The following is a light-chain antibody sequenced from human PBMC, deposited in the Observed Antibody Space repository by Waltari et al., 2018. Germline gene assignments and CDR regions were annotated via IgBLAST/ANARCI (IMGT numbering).Light chain of an antibody. CDR2: DAS. CDR1: RGIDAF. CDR3: QPSYSAPFT. Sequence: DIQMTQSPSSLSASVGDRVTITCRASRGIDAFLNWYQQQPGKAPKLLIYDASTLQRGVPPRFSGTRIGTDFSLTISDLQPEDFATYFYQPSYSAPFTFGRGTRLE. V-gene: IGKV1-39*01. J-gene: IGKJ5*01.